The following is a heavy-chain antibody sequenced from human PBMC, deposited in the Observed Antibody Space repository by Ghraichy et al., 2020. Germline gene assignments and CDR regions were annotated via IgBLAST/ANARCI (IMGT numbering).Heavy chain of an antibody. CDR2: ISSGGSTI. CDR3: ARDRGRLSPYWSFDL. D-gene: IGHD2-15*01. CDR1: GFTFSSSE. Sequence: GGSLRLSCAASGFTFSSSEMNWVRQAPGKGLEWISYISSGGSTIYYADSVKGRLTISRDNAKNSLYLQMNSPRAEDTAVYFCARDRGRLSPYWSFDLFGRGTLVTVSS. J-gene: IGHJ2*01. V-gene: IGHV3-48*03.